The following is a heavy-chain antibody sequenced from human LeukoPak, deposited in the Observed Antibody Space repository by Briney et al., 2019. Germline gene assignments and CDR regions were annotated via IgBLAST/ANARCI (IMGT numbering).Heavy chain of an antibody. J-gene: IGHJ4*02. V-gene: IGHV3-30*18. Sequence: GRSLRLSCAGPGITLSSYDMHWVRQAPGKGLEWAAVISYDGSKKYYADSVKGRFTISRDNSKDTLYLQMNSPRAEDAAVYYCAKDLGYSSGLYGFDYWGQGTLVTVSS. CDR1: GITLSSYD. CDR3: AKDLGYSSGLYGFDY. D-gene: IGHD6-19*01. CDR2: ISYDGSKK.